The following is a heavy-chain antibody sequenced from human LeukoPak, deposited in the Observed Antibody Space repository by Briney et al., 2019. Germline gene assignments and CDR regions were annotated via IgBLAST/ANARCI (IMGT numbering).Heavy chain of an antibody. J-gene: IGHJ6*02. CDR1: GFTFSSYS. D-gene: IGHD2-2*01. Sequence: GGSLRLSCAASGFTFSSYSMNWVRQAPGKGLEWVSYISSSSSTIYYADSVKGRFTISRDNAKNSLYLQMNSLRAEDTAVYYCARDLTGYCSSTSCYADYYYYYGMDVWGQGTTVTVSS. V-gene: IGHV3-48*04. CDR2: ISSSSSTI. CDR3: ARDLTGYCSSTSCYADYYYYYGMDV.